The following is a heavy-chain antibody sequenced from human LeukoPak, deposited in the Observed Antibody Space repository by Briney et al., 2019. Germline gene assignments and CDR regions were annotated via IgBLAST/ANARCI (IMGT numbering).Heavy chain of an antibody. CDR2: ISYDGSNK. Sequence: PGGSLRLSCAASGFTFSSYAMYWVRQAPGKGLEWVAVISYDGSNKYYADSVKGRFTISRDNSKNTLYLQMNSLRAEDTAVYYCARRTTANAFDYWGQGTLVTVSS. CDR1: GFTFSSYA. D-gene: IGHD4-11*01. V-gene: IGHV3-30*04. CDR3: ARRTTANAFDY. J-gene: IGHJ4*02.